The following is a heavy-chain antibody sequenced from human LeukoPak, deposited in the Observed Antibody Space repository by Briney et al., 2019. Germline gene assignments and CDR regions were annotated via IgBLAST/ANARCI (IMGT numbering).Heavy chain of an antibody. V-gene: IGHV3-30*18. CDR3: AKDGPPGHSGYDYVSHLDWNFDY. CDR2: ISYDGSNK. Sequence: PGGSLRLSCAASGFTFSSYGMHWVRQAPGKGLEWVAVISYDGSNKYYADSVKGRFTISRDNSKNTLYLQMNSLRAEGTAVYYCAKDGPPGHSGYDYVSHLDWNFDYWGQGTLVTVSS. CDR1: GFTFSSYG. J-gene: IGHJ4*02. D-gene: IGHD5-12*01.